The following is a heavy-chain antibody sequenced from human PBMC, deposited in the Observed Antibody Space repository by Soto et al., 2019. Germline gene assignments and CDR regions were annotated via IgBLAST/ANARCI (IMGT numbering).Heavy chain of an antibody. V-gene: IGHV2-70*12. D-gene: IGHD2-15*01. J-gene: IGHJ4*02. Sequence: SGPTLVNPTQTLTLTCTVSGFSLSTSGMCVSWIRQPPGKALEWLALIDWDDEKFYSTSLKTRLTITKDTSKNQVVLTMTNMNYVDTATYFCVQHGYGSSDYWGQGALVTVS. CDR2: IDWDDEK. CDR3: VQHGYGSSDY. CDR1: GFSLSTSGMC.